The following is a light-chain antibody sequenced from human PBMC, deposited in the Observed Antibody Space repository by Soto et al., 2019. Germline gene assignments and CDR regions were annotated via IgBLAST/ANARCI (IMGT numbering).Light chain of an antibody. V-gene: IGKV1-8*01. J-gene: IGKJ4*01. CDR3: QQYYSYPLT. Sequence: AIRMTQCPSSLSASTGYRVTITCRASQGISSYLAWYQQKPGKAPKLLIYAASTLQSGVPSRFSGSGSGTDFTLTISCLQSEDFATYYCQQYYSYPLTFGGGTKVDIK. CDR1: QGISSY. CDR2: AAS.